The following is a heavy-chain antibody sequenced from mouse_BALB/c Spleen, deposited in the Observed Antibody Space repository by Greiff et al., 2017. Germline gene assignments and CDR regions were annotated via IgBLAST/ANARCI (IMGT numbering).Heavy chain of an antibody. CDR1: GFTFTDYY. J-gene: IGHJ2*01. V-gene: IGHV7-3*02. CDR3: ASIYYDYGYFDY. D-gene: IGHD2-4*01. CDR2: IRNKANGYTT. Sequence: EVMLVESGGGLVQPGGSLRLSCATSGFTFTDYYMSWVRQPPGKALEWLGFIRNKANGYTTEYSASVKGRFTISRDNSQSILYLQMNTLRAEDSATYYCASIYYDYGYFDYWGQGTTLTVSS.